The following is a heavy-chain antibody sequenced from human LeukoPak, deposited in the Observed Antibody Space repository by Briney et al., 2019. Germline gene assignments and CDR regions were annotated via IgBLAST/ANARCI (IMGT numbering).Heavy chain of an antibody. D-gene: IGHD6-13*01. Sequence: GGSLRLSCAASGFTFSSYGMHWVRQAPGKGLEWVAVIAYDGSNKYYADSVKGRFTISRDNSKNTLYLQMNSLRAEDTAVYYCARILHGAAAGTGPDYWGQGTLVTVSS. J-gene: IGHJ4*02. CDR3: ARILHGAAAGTGPDY. V-gene: IGHV3-30*03. CDR1: GFTFSSYG. CDR2: IAYDGSNK.